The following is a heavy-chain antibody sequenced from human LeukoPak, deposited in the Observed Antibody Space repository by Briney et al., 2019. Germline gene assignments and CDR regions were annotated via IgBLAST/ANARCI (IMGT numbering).Heavy chain of an antibody. D-gene: IGHD1-14*01. J-gene: IGHJ4*02. V-gene: IGHV5-51*01. CDR1: GYSFTSYW. CDR2: IHPGDSDT. CDR3: ARLEMRGTGGLTPGVYYFDY. Sequence: GESLKISCKGSGYSFTSYWIGWVRQMPGKGLEWMGIIHPGDSDTRYSPSFQGQVTISADKSISTAYLQWSSLKASDTAMYYCARLEMRGTGGLTPGVYYFDYWGQGTLVTVSS.